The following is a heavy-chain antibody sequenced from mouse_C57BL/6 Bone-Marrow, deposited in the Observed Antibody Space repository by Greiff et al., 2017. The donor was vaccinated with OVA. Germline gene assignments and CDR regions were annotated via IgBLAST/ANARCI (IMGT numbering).Heavy chain of an antibody. V-gene: IGHV1-81*01. D-gene: IGHD2-1*01. CDR2: IYPRSGNT. J-gene: IGHJ3*01. Sequence: QVQLQQSGAELARPGASVKLSCKASGYTFTSYGISWVKQRTGQGLEWIGEIYPRSGNTYYNEKFKGKATLTADKSSSTAYKELRSLTSEDSAVYFCARGIYGNLWFAYWGQGTLVTVSA. CDR3: ARGIYGNLWFAY. CDR1: GYTFTSYG.